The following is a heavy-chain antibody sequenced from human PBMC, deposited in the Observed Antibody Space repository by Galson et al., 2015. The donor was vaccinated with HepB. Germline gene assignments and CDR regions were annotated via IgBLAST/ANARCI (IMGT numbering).Heavy chain of an antibody. Sequence: SLRLSCAASGFTFSSYAMSWVRQAPGKGLEWVSAISGSGGSTYYADSVKGRFTVSRDNSKNTLYLQMNSLRAEDTAVYYCAKDYYDSSGYYDLFDYWGQGTLVTVSS. CDR3: AKDYYDSSGYYDLFDY. CDR2: ISGSGGST. V-gene: IGHV3-23*01. CDR1: GFTFSSYA. D-gene: IGHD3-22*01. J-gene: IGHJ4*02.